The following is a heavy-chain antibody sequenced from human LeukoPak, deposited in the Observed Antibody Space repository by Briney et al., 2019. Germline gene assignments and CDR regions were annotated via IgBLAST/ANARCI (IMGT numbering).Heavy chain of an antibody. J-gene: IGHJ5*02. D-gene: IGHD3-16*01. CDR3: AKGGIWFDP. Sequence: SETLSLTCTVSGGSVSSYYWSWIRQPAGKGLEWIGQIYTGGSTNNNPSLKSRVTMSVDTSKNQFSLKLSSVTAADTAVYYCAKGGIWFDPWGQGTLVTVSS. CDR2: IYTGGST. V-gene: IGHV4-4*07. CDR1: GGSVSSYY.